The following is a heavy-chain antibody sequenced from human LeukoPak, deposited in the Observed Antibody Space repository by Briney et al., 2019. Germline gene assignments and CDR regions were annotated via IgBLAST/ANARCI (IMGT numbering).Heavy chain of an antibody. CDR2: INAGNGNT. V-gene: IGHV1-3*01. CDR1: GYTFTSYA. J-gene: IGHJ5*02. Sequence: EASVKASCKASGYTFTSYAMHWVRQAPGQRLEWMGWINAGNGNTKYSQKFQGRVTITRDTSASTAYMELSSLRSEDTAVYYCARDSPDYVWGSYRLRPNHNWFDLWGQGTLVTVSS. CDR3: ARDSPDYVWGSYRLRPNHNWFDL. D-gene: IGHD3-16*02.